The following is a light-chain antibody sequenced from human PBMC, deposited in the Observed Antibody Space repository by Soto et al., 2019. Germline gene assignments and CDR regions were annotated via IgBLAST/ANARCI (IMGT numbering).Light chain of an antibody. CDR2: EVS. Sequence: QSVLAQPPSASGSPGQSVTISCTGTNSDVGGYNYVSWYQEHPGKVPKLLIYEVSKRPSGVPDRFSGSKSGNTASLTVSGLQAEDEADYYCSSYAGSSNYVFVTGSKVTV. CDR1: NSDVGGYNY. J-gene: IGLJ1*01. CDR3: SSYAGSSNYV. V-gene: IGLV2-8*01.